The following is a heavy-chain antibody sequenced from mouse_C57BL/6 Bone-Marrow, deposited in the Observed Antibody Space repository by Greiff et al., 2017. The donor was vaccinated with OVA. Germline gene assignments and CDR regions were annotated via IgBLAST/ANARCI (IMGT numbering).Heavy chain of an antibody. CDR1: GYTFTSYW. D-gene: IGHD2-5*01. J-gene: IGHJ1*03. V-gene: IGHV1-53*01. Sequence: VKLQQPGTELVKPGASVKLSCKASGYTFTSYWMHWVKQRPGQGLEWIGNINPSNGGTNYNEKFKSKATLTVDKSSSTAYMQLSSLTSEDSAVYYCARQGSSYYSNRWYFDVWGTGTTVTVSS. CDR2: INPSNGGT. CDR3: ARQGSSYYSNRWYFDV.